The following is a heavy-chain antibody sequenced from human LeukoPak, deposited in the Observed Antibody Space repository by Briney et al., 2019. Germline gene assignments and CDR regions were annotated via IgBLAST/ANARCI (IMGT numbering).Heavy chain of an antibody. D-gene: IGHD2/OR15-2a*01. Sequence: GGSLRLSCAASGNYWMHWVRQAPGKGLVWVPHINSDGSWTSYADSVKGRFTISKDNAKNTVYLQMNNLRAEGTAVYYCVSFYETDWGRGTLVTVSS. CDR2: INSDGSWT. CDR3: VSFYETD. V-gene: IGHV3-74*01. CDR1: GNYW. J-gene: IGHJ4*02.